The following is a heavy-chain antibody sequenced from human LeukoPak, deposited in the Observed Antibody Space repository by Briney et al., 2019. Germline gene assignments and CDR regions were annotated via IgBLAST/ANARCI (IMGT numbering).Heavy chain of an antibody. D-gene: IGHD6-6*01. J-gene: IGHJ4*02. CDR3: ARGPNSNWSGLDF. Sequence: GSLRLSCTASGFSFSGHWMHWARQLPGKGLGLVSRISPTGSTTSYADSVKGRFTVSRDNAKNTLYLQVNNLRAEDTAVYYCARGPNSNWSGLDFWGQGTLLTVSS. CDR1: GFSFSGHW. V-gene: IGHV3-74*01. CDR2: ISPTGSTT.